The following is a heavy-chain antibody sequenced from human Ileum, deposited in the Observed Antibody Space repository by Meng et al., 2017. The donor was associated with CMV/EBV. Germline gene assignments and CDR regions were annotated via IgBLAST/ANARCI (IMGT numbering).Heavy chain of an antibody. V-gene: IGHV4-34*01. CDR1: GGSFSGYY. Sequence: GSLRLSCAVYGGSFSGYYWSWIRQLPGKGLEWIGEINHSGSTNYNPSLKSRVTISVDTSKNQFSLKLSSVTAADTAVYYCARAVCSGGSCYYYYGMDVWGQGTTVTVSS. CDR2: INHSGST. CDR3: ARAVCSGGSCYYYYGMDV. J-gene: IGHJ6*02. D-gene: IGHD2-15*01.